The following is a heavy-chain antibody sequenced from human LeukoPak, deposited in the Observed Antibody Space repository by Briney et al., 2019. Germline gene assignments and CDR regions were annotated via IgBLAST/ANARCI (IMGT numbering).Heavy chain of an antibody. CDR1: GFTSSNYA. V-gene: IGHV3-23*01. Sequence: GGSLRLSCAASGFTSSNYAMSWVRQAPGKGLEWVSAVSGSGGTTYYTDSVKGRFTITRDNSKSILYLQMNSLRVEDTALYYCAKVDVRGYMYGFDFWGQGTLVTVSS. CDR3: AKVDVRGYMYGFDF. J-gene: IGHJ4*02. CDR2: VSGSGGTT. D-gene: IGHD1-1*01.